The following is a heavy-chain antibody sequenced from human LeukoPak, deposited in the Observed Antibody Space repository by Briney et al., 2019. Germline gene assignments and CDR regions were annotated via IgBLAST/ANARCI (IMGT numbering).Heavy chain of an antibody. D-gene: IGHD4/OR15-4a*01. J-gene: IGHJ4*02. CDR2: LSGSGSST. CDR1: GFIFNKHA. V-gene: IGHV3-23*01. CDR3: AKERDYGPADY. Sequence: GGSLRLSCAASGFIFNKHAMSWVRQAPGKGLEWVSGLSGSGSSTDYADSVKGRFTVSRDNSKNTLFLQMNSLRAEDTAIYYCAKERDYGPADYWGQGTLVTVSS.